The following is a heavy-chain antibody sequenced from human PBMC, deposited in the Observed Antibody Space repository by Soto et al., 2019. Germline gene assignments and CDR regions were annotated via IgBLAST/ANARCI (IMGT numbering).Heavy chain of an antibody. D-gene: IGHD4-4*01. J-gene: IGHJ4*02. V-gene: IGHV3-21*01. CDR2: ISSSSSYI. CDR3: ATMTTVTSDY. Sequence: EVQLVESGGGLVKPGGSLRLSCAASGFTFSSYSMNWVRQAPGKGLEWVSSISSSSSYIYYADSVKGRFTISRDNAKNSLYLQMNSLRAEDTAVYCCATMTTVTSDYWGQGTLVTVSS. CDR1: GFTFSSYS.